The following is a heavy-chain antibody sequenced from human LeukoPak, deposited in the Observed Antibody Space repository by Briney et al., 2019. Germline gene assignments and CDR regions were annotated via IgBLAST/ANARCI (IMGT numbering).Heavy chain of an antibody. CDR1: GGSVSSSSYY. CDR3: ASKAVAGTTYYFDY. Sequence: KPSETLSLTCTVSGGSVSSSSYYWGWLRQPPGKGLEWIVSIYYSGSTYYNPSLKSRVTISVATSKNQFSLKLRSVTAADAAVYYCASKAVAGTTYYFDYWGPGTLVTVSS. J-gene: IGHJ4*02. CDR2: IYYSGST. V-gene: IGHV4-39*01. D-gene: IGHD6-19*01.